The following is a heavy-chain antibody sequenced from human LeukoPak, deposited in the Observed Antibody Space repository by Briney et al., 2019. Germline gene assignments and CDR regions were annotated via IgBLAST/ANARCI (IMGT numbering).Heavy chain of an antibody. CDR3: ARDQWGNFLFDY. CDR1: GGSISSSSYY. V-gene: IGHV4-39*07. D-gene: IGHD7-27*01. J-gene: IGHJ4*02. CDR2: IYYSGST. Sequence: SETLSLTCTVSGGSISSSSYYWGWIRQPPGKGLEWIGSIYYSGSTYYNPSLKSRVTISVDTSKNQFSLKLSSVTAADTAVYYCARDQWGNFLFDYWGQGTLVTVSS.